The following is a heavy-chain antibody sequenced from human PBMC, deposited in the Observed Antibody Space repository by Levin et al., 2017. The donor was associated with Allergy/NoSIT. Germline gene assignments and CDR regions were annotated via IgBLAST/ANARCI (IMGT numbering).Heavy chain of an antibody. CDR3: ARHYGDITWHNWFDP. J-gene: IGHJ5*02. Sequence: SETLSLTCTISGASISNFFWSWIRQPPGKGLEWIGYVYYTGSTNYNPSLKSRVTISLDTSNDRFSLKLSSVTAADTAIYYCARHYGDITWHNWFDPWGRGTLVTVSS. V-gene: IGHV4-59*01. CDR1: GASISNFF. D-gene: IGHD4-17*01. CDR2: VYYTGST.